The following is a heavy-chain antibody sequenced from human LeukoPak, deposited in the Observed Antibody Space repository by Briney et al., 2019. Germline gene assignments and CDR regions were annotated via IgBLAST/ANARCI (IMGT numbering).Heavy chain of an antibody. CDR2: IKQDGNEK. CDR1: GFTFRSYW. D-gene: IGHD3-10*01. Sequence: PGGSLRLSCAASGFTFRSYWMTWVRQAPGKGLEWVANIKQDGNEKYYADSVKGRFTISRDNAKNSLYLQMNSLRAEDTAVYYCAREYFYGSGSYYNGYWGQGALVTVSS. V-gene: IGHV3-7*04. CDR3: AREYFYGSGSYYNGY. J-gene: IGHJ4*02.